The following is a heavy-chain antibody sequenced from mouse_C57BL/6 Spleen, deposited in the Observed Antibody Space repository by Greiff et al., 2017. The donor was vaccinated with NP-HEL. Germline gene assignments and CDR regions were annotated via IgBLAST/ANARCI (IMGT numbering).Heavy chain of an antibody. J-gene: IGHJ2*01. D-gene: IGHD1-1*01. CDR2: IYPSDSET. CDR1: GYTFTSYW. V-gene: IGHV1-61*01. CDR3: ARSRYYGSSFFDY. Sequence: VQLRQPGAELVRPGSSVKLSCKASGYTFTSYWMDWVKQRPGQGLEWIGNIYPSDSETHYNQKFKDKATLTVDKSSSTAYMQLSSLTSEDSAVYYCARSRYYGSSFFDYWGQGTTLTVSS.